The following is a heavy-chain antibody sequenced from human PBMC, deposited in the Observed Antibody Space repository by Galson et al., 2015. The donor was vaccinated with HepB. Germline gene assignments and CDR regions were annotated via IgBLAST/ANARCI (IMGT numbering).Heavy chain of an antibody. CDR3: ARDNYYYYSSGYHDY. V-gene: IGHV1-46*03. CDR2: MNPSGGST. CDR1: GYTFSNYY. J-gene: IGHJ4*02. D-gene: IGHD3-22*01. Sequence: SVKVSCKAFGYTFSNYYMHWVRQAPGQGLEWMGMMNPSGGSTSYAQRFQDRVTMTWDMSTSTVYMELSSLRSEDTAVYYCARDNYYYYSSGYHDYWGQGTLVTVSS.